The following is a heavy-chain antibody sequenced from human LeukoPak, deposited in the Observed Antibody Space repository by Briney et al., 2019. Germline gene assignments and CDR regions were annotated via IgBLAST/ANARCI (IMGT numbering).Heavy chain of an antibody. CDR2: ISYDGSNK. V-gene: IGHV3-30-3*01. J-gene: IGHJ4*02. Sequence: VRXAPGKGLXXXAVISYDGSNKYYADSVKGRFTISRDNSKNTLYLQMNSLRAEDTAVYYCARGHRDGYNWRGDYWGQGTLVTVSS. D-gene: IGHD5-24*01. CDR3: ARGHRDGYNWRGDY.